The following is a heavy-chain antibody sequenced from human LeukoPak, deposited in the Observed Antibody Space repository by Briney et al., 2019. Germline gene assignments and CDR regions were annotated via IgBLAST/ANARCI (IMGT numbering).Heavy chain of an antibody. CDR2: ITGSGAFT. J-gene: IGHJ4*02. Sequence: PWGSLRLSCAASGFTFIKYSMTWVRQAPGKGLEWVSAITGSGAFTDYADSVKGRFTISRDNSKNTLYLQMNSLRAEDTAVYYCARETPYSNTWTDFDFWGQGTLVTVSS. D-gene: IGHD6-13*01. CDR3: ARETPYSNTWTDFDF. V-gene: IGHV3-23*01. CDR1: GFTFIKYS.